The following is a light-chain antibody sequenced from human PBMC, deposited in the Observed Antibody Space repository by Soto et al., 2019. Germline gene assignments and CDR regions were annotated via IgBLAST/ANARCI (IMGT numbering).Light chain of an antibody. Sequence: ITLTQTPYALSVSPGQPASISCRSSQSLVHSDGKSHLYWYLQKPGQPPQLLIYEASNRFSGVPDRFSGSGSGTDSTLKISRVETEDVGVYYCMQIIKLPDTFGQGTKVDIK. CDR2: EAS. CDR1: QSLVHSDGKSH. CDR3: MQIIKLPDT. V-gene: IGKV2D-29*01. J-gene: IGKJ2*01.